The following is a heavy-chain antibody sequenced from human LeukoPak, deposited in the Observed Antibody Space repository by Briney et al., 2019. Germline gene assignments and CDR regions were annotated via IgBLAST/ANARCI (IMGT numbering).Heavy chain of an antibody. V-gene: IGHV3-23*01. D-gene: IGHD3-22*01. CDR1: KFTFSSYA. CDR2: ISGSGSNT. J-gene: IGHJ4*02. CDR3: AKGGSGYYDY. Sequence: GGSLRLFCAASKFTFSSYAMNWVRQAPGKGLEWVSAISGSGSNTYYADSVKGRFTISRDNSKNTLYLQMNSLTAEDTAVYYCAKGGSGYYDYWGQGTLVTVSS.